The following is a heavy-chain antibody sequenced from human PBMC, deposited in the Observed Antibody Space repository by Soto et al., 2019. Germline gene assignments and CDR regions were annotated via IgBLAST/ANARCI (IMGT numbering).Heavy chain of an antibody. D-gene: IGHD2-2*01. CDR1: GDAISGGASF. J-gene: IGHJ5*02. CDR2: VYYSGSS. Sequence: LCLTGPISGDAISGGASFWSWIRQPPGKGLEWIANVYYSGSSYYNPSLKSRLTISVDTAKNQFSLQLKSMTAADTAVYYCAKLYWTSSTCYFPGWFDPWGQGTLVTVSS. V-gene: IGHV4-31*03. CDR3: AKLYWTSSTCYFPGWFDP.